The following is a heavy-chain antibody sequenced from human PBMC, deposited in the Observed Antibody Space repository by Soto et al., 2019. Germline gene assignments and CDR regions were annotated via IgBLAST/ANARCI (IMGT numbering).Heavy chain of an antibody. Sequence: SETLSLTCTVSGGSISSYYWSWIRQPPGKGLEWIGYIYYSGSTNYNPSLKSRVTISVDTSKNQFSLKLSSVTAADTAVYYCARDRYFDYWGQGTLVTSPQ. V-gene: IGHV4-59*01. CDR3: ARDRYFDY. CDR1: GGSISSYY. J-gene: IGHJ4*02. CDR2: IYYSGST. D-gene: IGHD1-20*01.